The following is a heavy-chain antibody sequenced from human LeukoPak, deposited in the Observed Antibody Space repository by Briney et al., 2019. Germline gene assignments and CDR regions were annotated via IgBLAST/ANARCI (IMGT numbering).Heavy chain of an antibody. CDR1: GFTFSSYA. CDR3: ARVWAPITMVRGVIFY. J-gene: IGHJ4*02. V-gene: IGHV3-30-3*01. Sequence: PGGSLRLSCAASGFTFSSYAMHWVRQAPGKGLEWVAVISYDGSNEYYANSVKGRFTISRDNSKNTLYLQMNSLRAEDTAVYYCARVWAPITMVRGVIFYWGQGTLVIVSS. D-gene: IGHD3-10*01. CDR2: ISYDGSNE.